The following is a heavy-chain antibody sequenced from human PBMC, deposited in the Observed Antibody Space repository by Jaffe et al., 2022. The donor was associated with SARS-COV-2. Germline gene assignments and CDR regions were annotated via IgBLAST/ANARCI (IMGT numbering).Heavy chain of an antibody. J-gene: IGHJ3*02. Sequence: EVQLVESGGGLVKPGGSLRLSCAASGFTFSSYSMNWVRQAPGKGLEWVSSISSSSSYIYYADSVKGRFTISRDNAKNSLYLQMNSLRAEDTAVYYCARDQTPLWFGEPAGAFDIWGQGTMVTVSS. V-gene: IGHV3-21*01. D-gene: IGHD3-10*01. CDR3: ARDQTPLWFGEPAGAFDI. CDR2: ISSSSSYI. CDR1: GFTFSSYS.